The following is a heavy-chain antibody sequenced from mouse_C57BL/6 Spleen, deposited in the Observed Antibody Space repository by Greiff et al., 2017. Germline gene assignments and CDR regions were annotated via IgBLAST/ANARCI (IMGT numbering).Heavy chain of an antibody. J-gene: IGHJ4*01. V-gene: IGHV1-26*01. CDR1: GYTFTDYY. D-gene: IGHD1-1*01. CDR3: ARYMYGSLYAMDY. Sequence: VQLQQSGPELVKPGASVKISCKASGYTFTDYYMNWVKQSHGKSLEWIGDINPNNGGTSYNQKFKGKATLTVDKSSSTAYMELRSLTSEDSAVYYCARYMYGSLYAMDYWGQGTSVTVSS. CDR2: INPNNGGT.